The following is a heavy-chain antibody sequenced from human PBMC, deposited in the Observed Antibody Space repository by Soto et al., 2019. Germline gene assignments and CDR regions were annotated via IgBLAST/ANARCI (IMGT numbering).Heavy chain of an antibody. CDR1: GGTFSSYA. D-gene: IGHD6-13*01. J-gene: IGHJ3*02. CDR2: IIPIFGTA. Sequence: SVKVSCKASGGTFSSYAISWVRQAPGQGLEWMGGIIPIFGTANYAQKFQGRVTITADESTSTAYMELSSLRSEDTAVYYCARSCSRIAAAGFDAFDICGQGTMVTVSS. CDR3: ARSCSRIAAAGFDAFDI. V-gene: IGHV1-69*13.